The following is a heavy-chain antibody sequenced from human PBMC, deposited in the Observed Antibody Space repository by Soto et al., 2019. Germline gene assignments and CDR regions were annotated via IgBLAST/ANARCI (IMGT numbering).Heavy chain of an antibody. V-gene: IGHV4-31*03. CDR1: GGSISSGGYY. CDR3: ARDRRDGYNGFDY. Sequence: TLSLTCTVSGGSISSGGYYWSWIRQHPGKGLEWIGYIYYSGSTYYNPSLKSRVTISVDTSKNQFSLKLSSVTAADTAVYYCARDRRDGYNGFDYWGQGTLVTVSS. CDR2: IYYSGST. J-gene: IGHJ4*02. D-gene: IGHD5-12*01.